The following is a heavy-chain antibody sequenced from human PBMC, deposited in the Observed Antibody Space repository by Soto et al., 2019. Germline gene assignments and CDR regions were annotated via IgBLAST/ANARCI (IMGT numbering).Heavy chain of an antibody. CDR2: ISASGGSA. D-gene: IGHD1-26*01. V-gene: IGHV3-23*01. J-gene: IGHJ4*02. CDR1: GFTFSNFA. Sequence: EVQLLESGGGLVQPGGSLRLSCLASGFTFSNFAMSWVRQAPGMGLEWVSGISASGGSAYYADSLKGRFTISRDNAKNTLYLQKNSLRAEDMAVYYCAKAKEWELPDEGFDYWGQGTLVTVSS. CDR3: AKAKEWELPDEGFDY.